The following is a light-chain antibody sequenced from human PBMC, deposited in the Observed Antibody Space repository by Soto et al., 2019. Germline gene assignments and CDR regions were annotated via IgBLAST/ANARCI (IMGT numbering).Light chain of an antibody. CDR3: QYYNDYCWT. CDR2: ETS. CDR1: QTSSSW. Sequence: DIQLTQSPSTLSASVGDRVTITCRASQTSSSWLSWYQQKPGKAPNLLIYETSNLESGVPSRFNGSGSGTEFTITISSLQPDDFASYYCQYYNDYCWTFGQGTKVEIK. V-gene: IGKV1-5*03. J-gene: IGKJ1*01.